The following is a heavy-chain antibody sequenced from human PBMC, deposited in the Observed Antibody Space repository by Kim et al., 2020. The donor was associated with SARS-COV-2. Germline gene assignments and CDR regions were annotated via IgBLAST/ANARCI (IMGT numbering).Heavy chain of an antibody. CDR2: IYHGDSNT. J-gene: IGHJ4*02. D-gene: IGHD3-10*01. CDR1: GYGFSSYW. V-gene: IGHV5-51*01. Sequence: GESLKISCKGSGYGFSSYWIDWVRQMPGKGLEWMGNIYHGDSNTRYSPAFQGQVSISADRSINTAYLQWSSLKGSDTAIYYCARRFFGSGSYPVDYWGQGTLVTVSS. CDR3: ARRFFGSGSYPVDY.